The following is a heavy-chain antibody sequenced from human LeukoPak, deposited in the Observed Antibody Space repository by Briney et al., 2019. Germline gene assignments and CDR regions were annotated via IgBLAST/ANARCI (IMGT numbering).Heavy chain of an antibody. Sequence: SETLSLTCAVYGGSFSGYYWSWIRQHPGKGLEWIGYIYYSGSTYYNPSLKSRVTISVDTSKNQFSLKLSSVTAADTAVYYCARVSPLYGSGSYYDPLFDYWGQGTLVTVSS. V-gene: IGHV4-31*11. CDR1: GGSFSGYY. J-gene: IGHJ4*02. CDR2: IYYSGST. D-gene: IGHD3-10*01. CDR3: ARVSPLYGSGSYYDPLFDY.